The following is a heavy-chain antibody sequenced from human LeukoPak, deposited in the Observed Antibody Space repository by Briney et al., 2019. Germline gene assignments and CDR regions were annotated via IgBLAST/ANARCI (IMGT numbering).Heavy chain of an antibody. Sequence: GESLKISCKGSGYTFTNSWIDWVRQMPGKGLEWIGLIQPADSHARYSPSLRGQVTFSDDKSISTAYLQWSSLRASDTGIYYCARRLLTGVFVIWGQGTRATVPS. D-gene: IGHD4/OR15-4a*01. J-gene: IGHJ3*02. CDR2: IQPADSHA. V-gene: IGHV5-51*01. CDR3: ARRLLTGVFVI. CDR1: GYTFTNSW.